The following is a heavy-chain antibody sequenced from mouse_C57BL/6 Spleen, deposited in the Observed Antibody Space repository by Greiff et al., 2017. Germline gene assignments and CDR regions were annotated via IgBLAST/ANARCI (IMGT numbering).Heavy chain of an antibody. V-gene: IGHV5-4*03. CDR1: GFTFSSYA. Sequence: EVKLMESGGGLVKPGGSLKLSCAASGFTFSSYAMSWVRQTPEKRLEWVATISDGGSYTYYPDNVKGRFTISRDNAKNNLYLQMSHLKSEDTAMYYCASVTGTGYYFDYWGQGTTLTVSS. CDR2: ISDGGSYT. D-gene: IGHD4-1*01. J-gene: IGHJ2*01. CDR3: ASVTGTGYYFDY.